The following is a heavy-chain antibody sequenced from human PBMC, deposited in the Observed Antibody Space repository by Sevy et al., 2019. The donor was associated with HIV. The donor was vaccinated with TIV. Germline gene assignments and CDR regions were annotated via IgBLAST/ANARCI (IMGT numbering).Heavy chain of an antibody. CDR3: ARDPGSSWSSFDY. CDR2: ISYDGSHK. D-gene: IGHD6-13*01. CDR1: GFIFGSYA. V-gene: IGHV3-30-3*01. J-gene: IGHJ4*02. Sequence: GGSLRLSCAASGFIFGSYAMNWVRQAPGKGLEWVAVISYDGSHKYYSDSVKGRFTISRDSSKNTLYLQMHSLRTDDMAVYYCARDPGSSWSSFDYWGQGTLVTVSS.